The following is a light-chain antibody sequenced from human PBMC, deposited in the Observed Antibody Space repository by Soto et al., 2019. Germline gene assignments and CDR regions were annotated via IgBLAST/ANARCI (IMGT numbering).Light chain of an antibody. V-gene: IGKV3-15*01. J-gene: IGKJ1*01. Sequence: EIVMTQSPGTLSVSPGERATLFCRASQSVRSSLAWYQQKPGQAPSLFIYDASTRATGIPARFSGSGSGTEFTLTISSLKSEDFAVYYCQQYGSSGTFGKGTKVDI. CDR1: QSVRSS. CDR3: QQYGSSGT. CDR2: DAS.